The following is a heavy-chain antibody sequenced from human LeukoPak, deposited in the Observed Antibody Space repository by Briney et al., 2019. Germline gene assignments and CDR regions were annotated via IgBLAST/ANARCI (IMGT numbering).Heavy chain of an antibody. J-gene: IGHJ3*02. Sequence: PSETLSLTCTVSGGSISSGGYYWSWIRQPPGKGLEWIGYIYYSGSTYYNPSLKSRVTISVDTSKNQFSLKLSSVTAADTAVYYCARGVYDGDAFDIWGQGTMVTVSS. V-gene: IGHV4-30-4*08. CDR2: IYYSGST. CDR1: GGSISSGGYY. D-gene: IGHD3-22*01. CDR3: ARGVYDGDAFDI.